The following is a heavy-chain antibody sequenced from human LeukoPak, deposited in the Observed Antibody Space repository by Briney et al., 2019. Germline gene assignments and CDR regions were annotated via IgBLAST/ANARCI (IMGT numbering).Heavy chain of an antibody. CDR3: TKYYYDSSGYYYSDY. CDR1: GFSFGDYA. D-gene: IGHD3-22*01. J-gene: IGHJ4*02. Sequence: PGRSLRLSCTDSGFSFGDYAMSWVRQAPGKGLEWVGFIRSKAYGGTTEYAASVKGRFTISRDDSKSIAYLQMNSLKTEDTAVYYCTKYYYDSSGYYYSDYWGQGTLVTVSS. CDR2: IRSKAYGGTT. V-gene: IGHV3-49*04.